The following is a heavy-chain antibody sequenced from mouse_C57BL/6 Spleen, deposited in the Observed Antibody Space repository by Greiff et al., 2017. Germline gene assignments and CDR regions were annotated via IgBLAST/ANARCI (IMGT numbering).Heavy chain of an antibody. J-gene: IGHJ3*01. V-gene: IGHV1-80*01. CDR1: GYAFSSYW. CDR3: ARSGDYGSSYGWFAY. D-gene: IGHD1-1*01. CDR2: IYPGDGDT. Sequence: VQLQQSGAELVKPGASVKISCKASGYAFSSYWMNWVKQRPGKGLEWIGQIYPGDGDTNYNGKFKGKATLTADKSSSTAYMQLSSLTSEDSAVYFCARSGDYGSSYGWFAYWGQGTLVTVSA.